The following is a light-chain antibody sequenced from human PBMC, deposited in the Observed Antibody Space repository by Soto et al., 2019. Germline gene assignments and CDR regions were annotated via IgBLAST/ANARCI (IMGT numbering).Light chain of an antibody. J-gene: IGLJ2*01. CDR3: NSYGSGSTVI. Sequence: QSALTQPASVSGFPGQSITISCTGTSSDVGYSNYVSWYQQHPGKAPELIIYDVNNRPSGISSRFSGSKSGNTASLTISGLQAEDEADYYCNSYGSGSTVIFGGGTKLTVL. V-gene: IGLV2-14*01. CDR1: SSDVGYSNY. CDR2: DVN.